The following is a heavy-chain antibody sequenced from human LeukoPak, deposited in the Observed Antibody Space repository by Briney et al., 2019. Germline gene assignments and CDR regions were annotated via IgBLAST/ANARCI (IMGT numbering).Heavy chain of an antibody. CDR2: IYPGDSDT. Sequence: GESLKISCRGSGYSFTSYWIGWVRQMPGKGLEWMGIIYPGDSDTRYSPSFQGQVTISADKSISTAYLQWSSLKASDTAMYYCARSRGDYSSTYYFDYWGQGTLVTVSS. V-gene: IGHV5-51*01. J-gene: IGHJ4*02. CDR1: GYSFTSYW. D-gene: IGHD6-13*01. CDR3: ARSRGDYSSTYYFDY.